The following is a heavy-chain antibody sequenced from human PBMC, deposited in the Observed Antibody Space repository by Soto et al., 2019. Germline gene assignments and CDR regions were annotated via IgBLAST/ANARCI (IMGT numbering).Heavy chain of an antibody. CDR1: GFSFSSYW. D-gene: IGHD2-15*01. CDR3: ARAGGSGGFMDV. J-gene: IGHJ6*04. V-gene: IGHV3-7*01. Sequence: EVQVVESGGGLVQPGGSLRLSCAASGFSFSSYWMSWVRQAPGKGPEWVANIKQDGSDTYYVDSVKGRFTISRDNARNSLSLQMNSLRSEDTAVYFCARAGGSGGFMDVWGKGTTVTLSS. CDR2: IKQDGSDT.